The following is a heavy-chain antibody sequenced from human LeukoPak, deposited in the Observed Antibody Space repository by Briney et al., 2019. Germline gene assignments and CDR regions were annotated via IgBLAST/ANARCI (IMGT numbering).Heavy chain of an antibody. D-gene: IGHD6-13*01. J-gene: IGHJ4*02. V-gene: IGHV3-23*01. CDR2: ITTSGGST. CDR1: GFTFSSYA. CDR3: AKPREAAAGTGRYFDS. Sequence: PGGSLRLSCAASGFTFSSYAMSWVRQAPGEGLEWVSSITTSGGSTYYADSVKGRFTISRDNAKNTLYLQMNSLRAEDTAVYYCAKPREAAAGTGRYFDSWGQGTLVTVSS.